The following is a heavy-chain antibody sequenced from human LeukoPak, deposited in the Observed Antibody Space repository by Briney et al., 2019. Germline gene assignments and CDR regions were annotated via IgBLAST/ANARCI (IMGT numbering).Heavy chain of an antibody. CDR2: IYYTGGT. J-gene: IGHJ4*02. V-gene: IGHV4-59*01. D-gene: IGHD3-10*01. CDR3: ARVRDGSRGTHFDF. CDR1: GDSTNAYY. Sequence: SETLSLTCTVSGDSTNAYYWGWIRQSPGKGLQYIGYIYYTGGTHYSPSLHSRVTMSIDTSKNQFSLKLHSVTAADTAMYYCARVRDGSRGTHFDFWGQGTLVTVSS.